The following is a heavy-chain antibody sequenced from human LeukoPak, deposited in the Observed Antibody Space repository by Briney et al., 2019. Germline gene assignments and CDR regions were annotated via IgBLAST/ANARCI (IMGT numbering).Heavy chain of an antibody. Sequence: TAGGSLRLSCAASGFTFSSYSMNWVRQAPGKGLEWVSSISSSSSYIYYPASVKGRFTISRDNAKNSLYLQMNSLRAEDTAVYYCATEVLRFLEWLPPATEEVGYWGQGTLVTVSS. D-gene: IGHD3-3*01. CDR2: ISSSSSYI. CDR1: GFTFSSYS. J-gene: IGHJ4*02. CDR3: ATEVLRFLEWLPPATEEVGY. V-gene: IGHV3-21*01.